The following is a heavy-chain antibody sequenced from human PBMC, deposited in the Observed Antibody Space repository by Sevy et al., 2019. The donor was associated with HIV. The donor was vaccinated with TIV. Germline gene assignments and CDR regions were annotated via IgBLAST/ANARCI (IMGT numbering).Heavy chain of an antibody. Sequence: GGSLRLSCAASGFTFSSYGMVWVRPAPGKGLEWVSAVSGGNTYYADSVKGRFTISRDNSKNTLYLQVNSLRAEDTAVYYCARGGGGYYDYWGQGTLVTVSS. CDR2: VSGGNT. D-gene: IGHD3-10*01. CDR1: GFTFSSYG. CDR3: ARGGGGYYDY. V-gene: IGHV3-23*01. J-gene: IGHJ4*02.